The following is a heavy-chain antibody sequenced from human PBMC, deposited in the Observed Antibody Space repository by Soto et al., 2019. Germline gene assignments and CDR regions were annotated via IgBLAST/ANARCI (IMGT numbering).Heavy chain of an antibody. V-gene: IGHV3-15*07. CDR3: TTDLSGYDFYFDY. Sequence: GGSLRLSCAAPGFTFSNAWMNWVRQAPGKGLEWVGRIKSKTDGGTTDYAAPVKGRFTISRDDSKNTLCLQMNSLKTEDTAVYYCTTDLSGYDFYFDYWGQGTLVTVSS. CDR1: GFTFSNAW. J-gene: IGHJ4*02. CDR2: IKSKTDGGTT. D-gene: IGHD5-12*01.